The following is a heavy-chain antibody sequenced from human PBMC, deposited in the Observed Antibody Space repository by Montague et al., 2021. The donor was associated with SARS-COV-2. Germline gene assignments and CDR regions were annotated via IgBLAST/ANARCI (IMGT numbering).Heavy chain of an antibody. J-gene: IGHJ4*02. CDR2: IYYSGST. V-gene: IGHV4-39*01. CDR3: ARHLRYGVHQYWDY. Sequence: SETLSLTCTVSGGSISSSSYYWGWIRQPPGKGLEWIGSIYYSGSTYYNPSLKSRVTISVDTSKNQFSLKLSSVTAADTAVYYCARHLRYGVHQYWDYWGQGTLVTVSS. D-gene: IGHD2-8*01. CDR1: GGSISSSSYY.